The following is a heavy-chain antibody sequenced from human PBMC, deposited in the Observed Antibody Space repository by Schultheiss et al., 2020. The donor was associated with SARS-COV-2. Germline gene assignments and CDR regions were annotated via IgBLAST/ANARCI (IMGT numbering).Heavy chain of an antibody. V-gene: IGHV4-39*07. J-gene: IGHJ4*02. Sequence: SQTLSLTCTVSGDSISSGNYYWTWIRQPPGKGLEWIGEIYHSGSTNYNPSLKSRVTISVDTSKNQFSLKLSSVTAADTAVYYCARRDCSSTSCYFDYWGQGTLVTVSS. CDR2: IYHSGST. D-gene: IGHD2-2*01. CDR1: GDSISSGNYY. CDR3: ARRDCSSTSCYFDY.